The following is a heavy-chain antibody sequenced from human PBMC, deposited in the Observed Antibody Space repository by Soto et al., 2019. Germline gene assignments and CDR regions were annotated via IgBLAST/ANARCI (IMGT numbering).Heavy chain of an antibody. Sequence: QVQLQQWGAGLLKPSETLSLSCAVYGGYFNDNYYTWFRQPPGKGLEWIGEISRSGTTKYIPSLKRRASISFDTSKTQVSLKVTSVTAADTAVYYCGTSLWFGTQVELWGQGALVTVSS. CDR2: ISRSGTT. D-gene: IGHD3-10*01. J-gene: IGHJ5*02. CDR1: GGYFNDNY. CDR3: GTSLWFGTQVEL. V-gene: IGHV4-34*01.